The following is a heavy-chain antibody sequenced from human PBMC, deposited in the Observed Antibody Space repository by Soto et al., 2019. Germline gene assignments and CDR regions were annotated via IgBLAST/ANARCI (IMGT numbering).Heavy chain of an antibody. V-gene: IGHV4-59*01. CDR2: IYYSGGT. CDR3: ARARDGYTFPFDI. J-gene: IGHJ3*02. Sequence: PSETLSLTCTFSCGSIISYYWSWIRQPPGKGLEWIGYIYYSGGTNYNPSLKSRVTISVDTSKNQFSLKLSSVTAADTAVYYCARARDGYTFPFDIWGQGTMVTVSS. D-gene: IGHD5-12*01. CDR1: CGSIISYY.